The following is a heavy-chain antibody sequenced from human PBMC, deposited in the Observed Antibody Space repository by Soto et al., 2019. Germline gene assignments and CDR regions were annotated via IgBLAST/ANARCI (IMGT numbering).Heavy chain of an antibody. D-gene: IGHD5-18*01. J-gene: IGHJ4*02. CDR3: AREVDTDMSTEYYFDY. Sequence: SETLSLTCTVSGGSISSYYWSWIRQPPGKGLEWIGYIYYSGSTNCNPSLKSRVTRSVDTSKNQFSLKLSSVTAADTAVYYCAREVDTDMSTEYYFDYRGQGTRVT. CDR2: IYYSGST. V-gene: IGHV4-59*01. CDR1: GGSISSYY.